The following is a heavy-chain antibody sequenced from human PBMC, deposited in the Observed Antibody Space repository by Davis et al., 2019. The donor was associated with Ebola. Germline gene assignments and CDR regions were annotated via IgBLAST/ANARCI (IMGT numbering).Heavy chain of an antibody. Sequence: ASVKVSCKASGYTFTSYYMHWVRQAPGQGLEWMGIINPSGGSTSYAQKFQGRVTITADESTSTAYMELSSLRSEDTAVYYCARERRCSSTSCYTSYYYGMDVWGQGTTVTVSS. CDR3: ARERRCSSTSCYTSYYYGMDV. CDR2: INPSGGST. CDR1: GYTFTSYY. D-gene: IGHD2-2*02. V-gene: IGHV1-46*01. J-gene: IGHJ6*02.